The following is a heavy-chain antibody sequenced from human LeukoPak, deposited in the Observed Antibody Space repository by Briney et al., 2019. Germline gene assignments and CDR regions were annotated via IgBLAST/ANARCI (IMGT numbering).Heavy chain of an antibody. CDR2: IKSDGKT. D-gene: IGHD3-22*01. J-gene: IGHJ1*01. CDR3: ARGPSEIGGYYPEYFPH. Sequence: PGGSLRLSCAASGFTFSSYWMHWVRQAPGKGLVWVSRIKSDGKTNYADSVKGRFTISRDNAKNTVSLQMNSLRAEDTGVYYCARGPSEIGGYYPEYFPHRGQGPLVTVSS. V-gene: IGHV3-74*01. CDR1: GFTFSSYW.